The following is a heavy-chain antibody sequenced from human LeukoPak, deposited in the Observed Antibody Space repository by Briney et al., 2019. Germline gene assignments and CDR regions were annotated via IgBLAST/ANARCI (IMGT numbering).Heavy chain of an antibody. Sequence: SETLSLTCTVSGGSISSYYWSWIRQPPGKGLEWIGYIYYSGSTNYNPSLKSRVTISVDTSKNQFSLKLSSVTAADTAVYYCARLEEFNWGSDDAFDIWGQGTMVTVSS. V-gene: IGHV4-59*01. CDR3: ARLEEFNWGSDDAFDI. D-gene: IGHD7-27*01. J-gene: IGHJ3*02. CDR1: GGSISSYY. CDR2: IYYSGST.